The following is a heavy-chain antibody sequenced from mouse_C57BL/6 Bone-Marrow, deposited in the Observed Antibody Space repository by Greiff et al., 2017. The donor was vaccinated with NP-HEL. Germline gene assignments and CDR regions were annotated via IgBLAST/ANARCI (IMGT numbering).Heavy chain of an antibody. Sequence: EVKLVESEGGLVQPGSSMKLSCTASGFTFSDYYMAWVRQVPEKGLEWVANINSDGSSTYYLDSLKSRFIISRDNAKNILYLQMSSLKSEDTATYYCASVLCKNSYWYFDVWGTGTTVTDSS. CDR2: INSDGSST. CDR1: GFTFSDYY. D-gene: IGHD1-1*02. CDR3: ASVLCKNSYWYFDV. J-gene: IGHJ1*03. V-gene: IGHV5-16*01.